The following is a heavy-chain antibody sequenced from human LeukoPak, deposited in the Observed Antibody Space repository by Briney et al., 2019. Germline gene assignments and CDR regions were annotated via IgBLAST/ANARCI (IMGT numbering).Heavy chain of an antibody. CDR3: ARTRSSGYLSFDY. V-gene: IGHV3-48*03. CDR2: ITNSGNTK. CDR1: GFTFSSYA. Sequence: GGSLRLSCAASGFTFSSYAMSWVRQAPGKGLEWVSYITNSGNTKCYADSVRGRFTISRANTKNSLYLQMNGLRAEDTAVYYCARTRSSGYLSFDYGREGGSVTASS. D-gene: IGHD3-22*01. J-gene: IGHJ4*02.